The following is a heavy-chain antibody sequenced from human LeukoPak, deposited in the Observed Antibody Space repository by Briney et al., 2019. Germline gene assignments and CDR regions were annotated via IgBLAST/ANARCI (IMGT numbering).Heavy chain of an antibody. CDR3: AKDDAWLRFGE. CDR2: ISPSGDIT. D-gene: IGHD3-10*01. V-gene: IGHV3-23*01. J-gene: IGHJ4*02. Sequence: GGSLRLSCAASGFNFSDYGMIWVRQAPGKGLEWVSGISPSGDITYYVDSVKGRFTISRDNSKNTVYLEVSSLTAEDTAVYYCAKDDAWLRFGEWSQGTLVTVSS. CDR1: GFNFSDYG.